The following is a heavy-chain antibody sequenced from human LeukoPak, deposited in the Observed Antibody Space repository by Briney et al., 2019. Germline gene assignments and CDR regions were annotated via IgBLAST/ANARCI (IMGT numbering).Heavy chain of an antibody. D-gene: IGHD6-13*01. V-gene: IGHV4-59*08. CDR2: IYYSGST. Sequence: SETLSLTCTVSGGSLSSYYWSWIRQPPGKGLEWIGYIYYSGSTNYNPSLKSRVTISVDTSKNQFSLKLSSVTAADTAVYYCARHSPAAADYWGQGTLVTVSS. CDR1: GGSLSSYY. CDR3: ARHSPAAADY. J-gene: IGHJ4*02.